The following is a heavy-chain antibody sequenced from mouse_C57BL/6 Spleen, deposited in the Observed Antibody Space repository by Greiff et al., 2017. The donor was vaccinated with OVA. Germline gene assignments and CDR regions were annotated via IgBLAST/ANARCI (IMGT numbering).Heavy chain of an antibody. Sequence: QVPLKESGAELVKPGASVKLSCKASGYTFTEYTIHWVKQRSGQGLGWIGWFYPGSGSIKYNEKFKDKATLTADKSSSTVYMELSRLTSEDSAVYFCARHEEAYYYFDYWGQGTTLTVSS. J-gene: IGHJ2*01. CDR3: ARHEEAYYYFDY. CDR1: GYTFTEYT. D-gene: IGHD6-5*01. CDR2: FYPGSGSI. V-gene: IGHV1-62-2*01.